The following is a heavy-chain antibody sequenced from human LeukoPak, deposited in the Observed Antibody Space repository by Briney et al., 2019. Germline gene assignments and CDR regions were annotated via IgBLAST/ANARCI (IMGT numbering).Heavy chain of an antibody. CDR2: IYYSGST. J-gene: IGHJ1*01. CDR3: AGHLNDYGDYFKN. D-gene: IGHD4-17*01. Sequence: SETLSLTCTVSGGSISSYYWSWIRQPPGKGLEWIGYIYYSGSTNYNPSPKSRVTISVDTSKNQFSLKLSSVTAADTAVYYCAGHLNDYGDYFKNWGQGTLVTVSS. V-gene: IGHV4-59*13. CDR1: GGSISSYY.